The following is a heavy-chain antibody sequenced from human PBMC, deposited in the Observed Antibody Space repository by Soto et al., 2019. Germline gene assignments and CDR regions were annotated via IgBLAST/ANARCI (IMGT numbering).Heavy chain of an antibody. D-gene: IGHD5-12*01. CDR3: AKYNLKRSGFYYYNGIDV. V-gene: IGHV3-9*01. Sequence: GGSLRLSCAASGFTFDDYAMHWVRQAPGKGLEWVSGISWNSGSIGYADSVKGRFTISRDNAKNSLYLQMNSLRAEDTALYYCAKYNLKRSGFYYYNGIDVCGKGNTVTVSS. CDR1: GFTFDDYA. J-gene: IGHJ6*04. CDR2: ISWNSGSI.